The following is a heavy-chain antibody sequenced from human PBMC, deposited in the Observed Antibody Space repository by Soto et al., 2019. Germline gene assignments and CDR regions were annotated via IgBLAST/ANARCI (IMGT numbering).Heavy chain of an antibody. CDR2: INPSGGST. V-gene: IGHV1-46*03. D-gene: IGHD3-22*01. CDR3: ARDAAGRITMIVVVPSDAEYFQH. CDR1: GYTFTSYG. J-gene: IGHJ1*01. Sequence: GASVKVSCKASGYTFTSYGISWVRQAPGQGLEWMGIINPSGGSTSYAQKFQGRVTMTRDTSTSTVYMELSSLRSEDTAVYYCARDAAGRITMIVVVPSDAEYFQHWGQGTLVTVSS.